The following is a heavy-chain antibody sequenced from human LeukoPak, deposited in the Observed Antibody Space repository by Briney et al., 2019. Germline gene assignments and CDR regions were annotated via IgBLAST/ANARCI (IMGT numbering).Heavy chain of an antibody. D-gene: IGHD2-8*01. J-gene: IGHJ6*03. V-gene: IGHV4-59*01. CDR1: GGSISSYY. CDR2: IYYSGST. Sequence: SETLSLTCTVSGGSISSYYWSWIRQPPGKGLEWIGYIYYSGSTKYNPSLKSRVTISVDTSKNQFSLKVNSVTAADTAVYYCARGVSYYMDVWGRGTTVTVSS. CDR3: ARGVSYYMDV.